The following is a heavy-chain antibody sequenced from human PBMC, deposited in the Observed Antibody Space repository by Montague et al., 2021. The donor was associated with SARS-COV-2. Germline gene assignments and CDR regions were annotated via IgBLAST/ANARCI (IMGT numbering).Heavy chain of an antibody. CDR2: IFYSGST. CDR3: ARRGRKLLPVATTIGGFDI. Sequence: SETLSLTCTVSGGFISSSSYWGWIRQPPGKGLEWIGSIFYSGSTYYNPXXESRVTISVDTSKNQFSLKLSSVTAADTAVYYCARRGRKLLPVATTIGGFDIWGQGTMVTVSS. D-gene: IGHD5-12*01. V-gene: IGHV4-39*01. J-gene: IGHJ3*02. CDR1: GGFISSSSY.